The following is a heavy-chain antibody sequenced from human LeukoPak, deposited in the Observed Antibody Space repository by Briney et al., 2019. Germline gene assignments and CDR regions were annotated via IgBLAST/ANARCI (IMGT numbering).Heavy chain of an antibody. Sequence: SETLSLTCTVSGGTISSYYWSWIRQPPGKGLEWIGEINHSGSTNYNPSLKSRVTISVDTSKNQFSLKLSSVTVADTAVYYCARGFHSSSYLDYWGQGTLVTVSS. CDR2: INHSGST. V-gene: IGHV4-34*01. CDR1: GGTISSYY. J-gene: IGHJ4*02. D-gene: IGHD6-6*01. CDR3: ARGFHSSSYLDY.